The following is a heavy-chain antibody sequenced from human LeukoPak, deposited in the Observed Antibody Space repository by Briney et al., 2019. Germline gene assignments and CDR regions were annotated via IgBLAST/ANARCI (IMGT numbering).Heavy chain of an antibody. D-gene: IGHD7-27*01. CDR2: IYYSGST. V-gene: IGHV4-31*03. CDR3: ARGPARAGDGAHWYFDL. J-gene: IGHJ2*01. CDR1: GGSISSGGYY. Sequence: TLSLTCTVSGGSISSGGYYWSWIRQHPGKGLEWIGYIYYSGSTYYNPSLKSRVTISVDTSKNQFSLKLSSVTAADTAVYYCARGPARAGDGAHWYFDLWGRGTLVTVSS.